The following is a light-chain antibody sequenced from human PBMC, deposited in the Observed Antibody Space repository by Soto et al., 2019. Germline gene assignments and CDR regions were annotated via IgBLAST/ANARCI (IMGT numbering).Light chain of an antibody. CDR1: QSISSW. V-gene: IGKV1-5*03. Sequence: DIQMTQSPSTLSASVGDRVTITCRASQSISSWLAWYQQRPGRAPKVLIYRASSLESGVPPRFSGSGSGTEFTLAISSRQPDDVATYYCQQYQSYPYTFGQGTKLEIK. CDR2: RAS. J-gene: IGKJ2*01. CDR3: QQYQSYPYT.